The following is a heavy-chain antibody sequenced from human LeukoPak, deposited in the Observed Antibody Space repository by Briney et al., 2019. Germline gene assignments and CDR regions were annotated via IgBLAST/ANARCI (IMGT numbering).Heavy chain of an antibody. J-gene: IGHJ4*02. D-gene: IGHD3-3*01. CDR2: IYYSGST. CDR1: GGSISSSSYY. V-gene: IGHV4-39*07. CDR3: ARGDYYQLIDY. Sequence: SETLPLTCTVSGGSISSSSYYWGWIRQPPGKGLEWIGSIYYSGSTYYNPSLKSRVTISVDTSKNQFSLKLSSVTAADTAVYYCARGDYYQLIDYWGQGTLVTVSS.